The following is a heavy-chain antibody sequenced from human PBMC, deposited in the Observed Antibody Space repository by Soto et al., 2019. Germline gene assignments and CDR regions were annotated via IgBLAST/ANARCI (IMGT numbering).Heavy chain of an antibody. CDR1: GYSFTSYW. J-gene: IGHJ3*02. CDR3: ARTLYYYDSSGYYSTVGAFDI. D-gene: IGHD3-22*01. V-gene: IGHV5-51*01. CDR2: IYPGDSDT. Sequence: GESLKISCQGTGYSFTSYWIGWVRQMPGKGLEWMGIIYPGDSDTRYSPSFQGQVTISADKSISTAYLQWSSLKASDTAMYYCARTLYYYDSSGYYSTVGAFDIWGQGTMVTVSS.